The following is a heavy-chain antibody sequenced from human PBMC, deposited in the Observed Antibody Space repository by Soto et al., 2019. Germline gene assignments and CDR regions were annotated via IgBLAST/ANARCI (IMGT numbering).Heavy chain of an antibody. Sequence: PGGSLRLSCAASGFTHNSYWMHWVRQAPGMGLVWVSRISPDGSGATYADSVKGRFTISRDDAKNTLYLQMNSLRVEDTAVYYCARGAVAGRVVALFDPWGQGTLVTVSS. V-gene: IGHV3-74*03. CDR3: ARGAVAGRVVALFDP. J-gene: IGHJ5*02. CDR2: ISPDGSGA. D-gene: IGHD6-19*01. CDR1: GFTHNSYW.